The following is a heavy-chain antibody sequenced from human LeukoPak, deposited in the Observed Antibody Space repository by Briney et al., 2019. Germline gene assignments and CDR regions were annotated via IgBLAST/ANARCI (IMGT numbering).Heavy chain of an antibody. J-gene: IGHJ4*02. D-gene: IGHD3-3*01. CDR1: GFTFSSYW. CDR3: AKYYDFWSGYFLDY. Sequence: GGSLRLSCAASGFTFSSYWMSWVRQAPGKGLEWVANIKQDGSEKRYVDSVEGRFSISRDNAKNSLYLQMNSLRAEDTAVYYCAKYYDFWSGYFLDYWGQGTLVTVSS. CDR2: IKQDGSEK. V-gene: IGHV3-7*03.